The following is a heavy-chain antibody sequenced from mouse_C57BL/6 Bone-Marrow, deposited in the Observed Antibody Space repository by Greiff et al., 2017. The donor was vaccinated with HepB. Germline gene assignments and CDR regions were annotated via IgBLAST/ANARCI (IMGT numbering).Heavy chain of an antibody. Sequence: EVKLVQSGGGLVKPGGSLKLSCAASGFTFSDYGMHWVRQAPEKGLEWVAYISSGSSTIYYADTVKGRFTITRDNAKTTLFLQMTRLRSEDTAMYYCARPGIGNLWVAYWGQGTLVTVSA. D-gene: IGHD2-1*01. CDR3: ARPGIGNLWVAY. V-gene: IGHV5-17*01. CDR2: ISSGSSTI. J-gene: IGHJ3*01. CDR1: GFTFSDYG.